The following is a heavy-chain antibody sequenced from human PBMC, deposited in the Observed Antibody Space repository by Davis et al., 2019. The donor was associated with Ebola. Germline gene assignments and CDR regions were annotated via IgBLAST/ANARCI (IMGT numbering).Heavy chain of an antibody. CDR3: AIFWSGYRGFDP. CDR1: GFTFDDYA. J-gene: IGHJ5*02. V-gene: IGHV3-9*01. CDR2: ISWNSGSI. D-gene: IGHD3-3*01. Sequence: SLKISCAASGFTFDDYAMHWVRQAPGKGLEWVSGISWNSGSIGYADSVKGRFTISRDNAKNSLYLQMNSLRAEDTALYYCAIFWSGYRGFDPWGQGTLVTVSS.